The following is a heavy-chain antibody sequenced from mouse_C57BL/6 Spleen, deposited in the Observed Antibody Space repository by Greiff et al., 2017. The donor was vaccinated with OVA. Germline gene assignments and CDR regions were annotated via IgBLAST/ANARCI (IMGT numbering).Heavy chain of an antibody. J-gene: IGHJ1*03. D-gene: IGHD1-1*01. Sequence: VQLQQSGAELVKPGASVSISCKASGYAFSSYWLNWVQQRPGKGLEWIGQIYPGDGDTYSNGKLKGKATLTADKSSSTSYMQLSSLTSEDSAVYFWARLPTVLYWYFDVWGTGTTVTVSS. CDR3: ARLPTVLYWYFDV. V-gene: IGHV1-80*01. CDR1: GYAFSSYW. CDR2: IYPGDGDT.